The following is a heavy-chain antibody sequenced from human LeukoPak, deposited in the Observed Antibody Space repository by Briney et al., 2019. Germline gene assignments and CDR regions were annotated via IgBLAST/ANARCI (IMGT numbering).Heavy chain of an antibody. V-gene: IGHV4-39*01. CDR3: ARQIGHNIRSVAVDY. CDR1: GGSISSSSYY. D-gene: IGHD6-19*01. Sequence: SETLSLTRTVSGGSISSSSYYWGWIRQPPGKGLEWIGSIYYSGSTYYNPSLKSRVTISVDTSKNQFSLKLSSVTAADTAVYYCARQIGHNIRSVAVDYWGQGTLVTVSS. J-gene: IGHJ4*02. CDR2: IYYSGST.